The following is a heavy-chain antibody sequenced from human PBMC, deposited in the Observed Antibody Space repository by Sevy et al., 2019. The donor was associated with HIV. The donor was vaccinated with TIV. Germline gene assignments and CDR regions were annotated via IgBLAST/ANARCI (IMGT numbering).Heavy chain of an antibody. CDR3: ARQVAAAGSFHFDY. V-gene: IGHV4-59*08. J-gene: IGHJ4*02. D-gene: IGHD6-13*01. CDR2: IYYSGST. CDR1: GGSISNYY. Sequence: SETLSLTCTVSGGSISNYYWSWIRQPPGKGLAWIGYIYYSGSTHYGPSLKSRVIISLDTSKNQFSLKLTSVTATDTAMYYCARQVAAAGSFHFDYWGQGTLVTVSS.